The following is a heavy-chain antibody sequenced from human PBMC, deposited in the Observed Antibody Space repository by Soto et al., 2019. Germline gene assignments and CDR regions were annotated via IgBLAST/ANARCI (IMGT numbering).Heavy chain of an antibody. CDR1: GFTFSSYG. CDR3: ARDSRYGSGSYYNPIHYYYYGMDV. CDR2: IWYDGSNK. D-gene: IGHD3-10*01. Sequence: GGSLRLSCAASGFTFSSYGMHWVRQAPGKGPEWVAVIWYDGSNKYYADSVKGRFTISRDNSKNTLYLQMNSLRAEDTAVYYCARDSRYGSGSYYNPIHYYYYGMDVWGQGTTVTVSS. J-gene: IGHJ6*02. V-gene: IGHV3-33*01.